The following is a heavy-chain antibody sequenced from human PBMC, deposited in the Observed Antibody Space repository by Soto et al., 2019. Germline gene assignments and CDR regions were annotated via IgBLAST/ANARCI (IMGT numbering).Heavy chain of an antibody. V-gene: IGHV3-33*01. Sequence: PGGSLRLSCAASGFIFSGYGMHWVRQAPGKGLEWVAVIWYDGSNKEYGDSVKGRFTISRDNSKNTLYLQMNSLRAEDTAGYYCARDRGTGEYNRFDPWGQGTLVTVSS. CDR2: IWYDGSNK. D-gene: IGHD7-27*01. CDR1: GFIFSGYG. J-gene: IGHJ5*02. CDR3: ARDRGTGEYNRFDP.